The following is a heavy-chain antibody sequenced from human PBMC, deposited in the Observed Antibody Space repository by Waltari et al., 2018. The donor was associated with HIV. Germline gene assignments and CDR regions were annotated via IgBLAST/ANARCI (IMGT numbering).Heavy chain of an antibody. J-gene: IGHJ4*02. CDR2: IYPGDSET. CDR3: ARRAYHGSGSLSDYYFEY. V-gene: IGHV5-51*03. CDR1: GYSFANYW. Sequence: EVQLVQSGAEVKKPGESLKISCKGSGYSFANYWIGWVRQMPGKGLEWMGSIYPGDSETRYSPSFQGQVTISADKSINTAYLQWSSLKASDTAMYYCARRAYHGSGSLSDYYFEYWGQGTLVTVSS. D-gene: IGHD3-10*01.